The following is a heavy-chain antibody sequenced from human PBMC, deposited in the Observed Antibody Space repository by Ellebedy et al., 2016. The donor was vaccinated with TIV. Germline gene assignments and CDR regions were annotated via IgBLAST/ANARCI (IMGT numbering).Heavy chain of an antibody. Sequence: SVKVSCKASGGTFSRYTLIWVRQAPGQGLEWMGGIFPMYRSTDYAQKFQGRVTITADESTTTAYMELTSLRSEDTALYYCARDPRGDRHGDSWGQGTLVIVSS. CDR1: GGTFSRYT. D-gene: IGHD5-18*01. CDR2: IFPMYRST. V-gene: IGHV1-69*13. J-gene: IGHJ4*02. CDR3: ARDPRGDRHGDS.